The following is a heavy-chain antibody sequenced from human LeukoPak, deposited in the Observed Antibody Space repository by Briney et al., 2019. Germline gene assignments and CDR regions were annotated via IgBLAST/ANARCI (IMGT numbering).Heavy chain of an antibody. CDR1: GYTFTSYG. CDR3: AATVVTAIPGAFDI. D-gene: IGHD2-21*02. CDR2: ISAYNGNT. Sequence: ASVKVSCKASGYTFTSYGISWVRQAPGQGLEWMGWISAYNGNTNYAQKLQGRVTMTTDTSTSTAYMELRSLGSDDTAVYYCAATVVTAIPGAFDIWGQGTMVTVSS. J-gene: IGHJ3*02. V-gene: IGHV1-18*04.